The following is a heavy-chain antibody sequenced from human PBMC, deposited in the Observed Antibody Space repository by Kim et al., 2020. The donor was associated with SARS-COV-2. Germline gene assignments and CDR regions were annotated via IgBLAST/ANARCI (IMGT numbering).Heavy chain of an antibody. J-gene: IGHJ4*02. Sequence: YVESVRCRFTISRDNAKNSVFLQMNSLRAEDSGVYYCATSMVRAAYDYWGQGTLVTVSS. CDR3: ATSMVRAAYDY. V-gene: IGHV3-7*03. D-gene: IGHD3-10*01.